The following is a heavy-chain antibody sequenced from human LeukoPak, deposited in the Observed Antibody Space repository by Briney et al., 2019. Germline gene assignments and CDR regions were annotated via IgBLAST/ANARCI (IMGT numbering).Heavy chain of an antibody. CDR3: VKDVLFAVGDAFDI. CDR2: IKRDESEK. V-gene: IGHV3-30*02. J-gene: IGHJ3*02. Sequence: LPGGSLRLSCAASGFTFSRNGMHWVRQAPGKGLEWVAFIKRDESEKWYLNSVRGRFTISRDNSKNTLYLHMNSLSAEDTAVYYCVKDVLFAVGDAFDIWGQGTMVTVSS. CDR1: GFTFSRNG. D-gene: IGHD3-10*02.